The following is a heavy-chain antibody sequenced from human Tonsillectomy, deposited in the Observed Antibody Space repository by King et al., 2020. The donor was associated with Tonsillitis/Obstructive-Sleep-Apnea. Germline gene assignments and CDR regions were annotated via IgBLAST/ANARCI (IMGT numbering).Heavy chain of an antibody. J-gene: IGHJ4*02. CDR2: IWYDGSNK. CDR1: AFTFSSYG. Sequence: VQLVESGGGVVQPGRSLRLSCAASAFTFSSYGMHWVRQAPGRGLEWVAVIWYDGSNKDYADSVKGRFTISRDNSKNTLYLQMNSLRVEDTAVYYCALDLSVILVVGGFDYWGQGTLVTVSS. V-gene: IGHV3-33*01. D-gene: IGHD3-22*01. CDR3: ALDLSVILVVGGFDY.